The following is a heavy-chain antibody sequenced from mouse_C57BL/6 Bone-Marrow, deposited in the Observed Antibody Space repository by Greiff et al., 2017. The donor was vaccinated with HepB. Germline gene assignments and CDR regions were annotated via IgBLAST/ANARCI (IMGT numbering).Heavy chain of an antibody. Sequence: VKLMESGAELVKPGASVKMSCKASGYTFTTYPIEWMKQNHGKSLEWIGNFHPYNDDTKYNEKFKGKATLTVEKSSSTVYLELSRLTSDDSAVYYCARKYYGNYGFAYWGQGTLVTVSA. CDR2: FHPYNDDT. J-gene: IGHJ3*01. CDR3: ARKYYGNYGFAY. CDR1: GYTFTTYP. D-gene: IGHD2-1*01. V-gene: IGHV1-47*01.